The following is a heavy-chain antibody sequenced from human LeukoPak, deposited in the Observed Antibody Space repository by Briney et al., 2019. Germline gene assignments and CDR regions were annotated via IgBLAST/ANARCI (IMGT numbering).Heavy chain of an antibody. D-gene: IGHD6-6*01. CDR2: INHSGST. Sequence: PSETLSLTCAVYGGSFSGYYWSWIRQPPGKGLEWIGEINHSGSTNYNPSLKSRVTISVDTSKNQFSLKLSFVTAADTAVYYCARGSIAARNDAFDIWGQGTMVTVSS. V-gene: IGHV4-34*01. CDR3: ARGSIAARNDAFDI. CDR1: GGSFSGYY. J-gene: IGHJ3*02.